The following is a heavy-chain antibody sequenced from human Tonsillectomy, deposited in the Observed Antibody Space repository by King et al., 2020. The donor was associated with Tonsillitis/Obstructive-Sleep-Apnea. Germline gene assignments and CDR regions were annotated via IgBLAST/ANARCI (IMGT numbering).Heavy chain of an antibody. CDR3: ARHPDTMVQGVTTIDY. J-gene: IGHJ4*02. CDR2: IYYSGST. CDR1: GGSISSSSYY. Sequence: QLQESGPGLVKPSETLSLTCTVSGGSISSSSYYWGWIRQPPGKGLEWIGSIYYSGSTYYNPALKSRVTIYVDTSKNQFSLKLSSVTAADTAVYYCARHPDTMVQGVTTIDYWGQGTLVTVSS. V-gene: IGHV4-39*01. D-gene: IGHD3-10*01.